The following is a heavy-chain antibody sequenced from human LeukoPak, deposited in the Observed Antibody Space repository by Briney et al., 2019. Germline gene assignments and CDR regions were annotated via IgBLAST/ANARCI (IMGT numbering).Heavy chain of an antibody. V-gene: IGHV5-51*01. CDR2: IYPGDSDT. D-gene: IGHD3-22*01. J-gene: IGHJ3*02. CDR1: GYSFTSYW. CDR3: ARHFSPSGYSHDASDI. Sequence: GESLKISCKGSGYSFTSYWIGWVRQMPGKGLEWMGIIYPGDSDTRYSPSFQGQVTISADKSISTAYLQWSSLKASDTVMYYCARHFSPSGYSHDASDIWAQGTMVTVSS.